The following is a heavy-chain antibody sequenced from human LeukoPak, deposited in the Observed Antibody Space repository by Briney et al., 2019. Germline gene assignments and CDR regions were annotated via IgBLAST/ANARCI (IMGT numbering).Heavy chain of an antibody. CDR1: GGSISSYY. CDR3: ARADLAGYQEDFDF. D-gene: IGHD3-9*01. J-gene: IGHJ4*02. CDR2: INSNGET. Sequence: SETLSLTCTVSGGSISSYYWSWIRQHPGKGLEWLGHINSNGETHYNPSLKSRLTISVDTSKSQFSLELSSATAADTAVYYCARADLAGYQEDFDFWSQGALVTVSS. V-gene: IGHV4-4*09.